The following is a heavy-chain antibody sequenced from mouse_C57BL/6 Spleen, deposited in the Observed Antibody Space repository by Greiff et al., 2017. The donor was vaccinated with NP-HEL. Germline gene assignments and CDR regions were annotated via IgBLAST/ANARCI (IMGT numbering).Heavy chain of an antibody. CDR1: GYTFTSYW. Sequence: EVMLVESGTVLARPGASVKMSCKTSGYTFTSYWMHWVKQRPGQGLEWIGAIYPGNSDSRYNQKFKGKAKLIAVTSASTAYMELSSLTNEDSAVYYCTRGPYYYTMDYWGQGTSVTVSS. V-gene: IGHV1-5*01. CDR3: TRGPYYYTMDY. CDR2: IYPGNSDS. J-gene: IGHJ4*01.